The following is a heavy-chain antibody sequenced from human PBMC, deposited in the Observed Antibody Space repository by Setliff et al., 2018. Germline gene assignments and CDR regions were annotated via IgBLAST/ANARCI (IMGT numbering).Heavy chain of an antibody. CDR2: IWDDGGNK. Sequence: SLRLSCAASGFTFSTYRMHWVRQAPGKGLEWVAVIWDDGGNKYHADSVKGRFTISRDSARNSLYLQMNSLRADDTAVYYCARSAANGGHDPFDIWGQGTMVTVSS. CDR1: GFTFSTYR. V-gene: IGHV3-33*08. CDR3: ARSAANGGHDPFDI. J-gene: IGHJ3*02. D-gene: IGHD6-25*01.